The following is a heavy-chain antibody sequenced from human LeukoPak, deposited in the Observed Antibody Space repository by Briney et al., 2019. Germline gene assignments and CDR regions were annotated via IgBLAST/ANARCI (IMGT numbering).Heavy chain of an antibody. Sequence: ASVKVSCEPSGYTFTGYYMHWVRQAPGQGLEWMGWINPNSGGTNYAQKFQGRVTITRDTSISTAYMELSRLRSDDTAVYYCARKVGSSWFDYWGQGTLVTVSS. CDR1: GYTFTGYY. V-gene: IGHV1-2*02. CDR3: ARKVGSSWFDY. J-gene: IGHJ4*02. CDR2: INPNSGGT. D-gene: IGHD6-13*01.